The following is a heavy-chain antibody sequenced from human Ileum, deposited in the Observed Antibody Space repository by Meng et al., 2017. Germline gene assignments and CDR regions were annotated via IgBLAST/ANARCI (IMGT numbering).Heavy chain of an antibody. CDR3: LRGSGCSV. CDR1: GDSITNHNW. CDR2: IPQRGSS. J-gene: IGHJ1*01. Sequence: QVQLRESGPALVKPSETLSLTCAVSGDSITNHNWWAWVHQPPGKGREWIGEIPQRGSSDYNPSLKSRVSMSIDKSNNQFSLKLTSVSDADTAVYHCLRGSGCSVWGQGTLVTVSS. V-gene: IGHV4-4*02. D-gene: IGHD3-10*02.